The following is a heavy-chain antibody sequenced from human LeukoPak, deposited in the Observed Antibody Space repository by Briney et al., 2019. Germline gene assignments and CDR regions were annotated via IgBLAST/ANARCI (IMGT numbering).Heavy chain of an antibody. D-gene: IGHD3-22*01. V-gene: IGHV1-18*01. CDR2: ISAYNGNT. J-gene: IGHJ4*02. Sequence: ASVKVPCKASGYTFTSYGISWVRQAPGQGLEWMGWISAYNGNTNYAQKFQGRVTMTRDTSTSTVYMELSSLRSEDTAVYYCARDYTMIVEVQRIFDYWGQGTLVTVSS. CDR3: ARDYTMIVEVQRIFDY. CDR1: GYTFTSYG.